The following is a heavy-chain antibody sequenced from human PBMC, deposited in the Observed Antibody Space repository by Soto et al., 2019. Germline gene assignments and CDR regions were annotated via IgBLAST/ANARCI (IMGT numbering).Heavy chain of an antibody. Sequence: GGSLRLSCAASGFTVSSNYMSWVRQAPGKGLEWVSVIYSGGSTYYADSVKGRFTISRDNSKNTLYLQMNSLRAEDTAVYYCASDVGDYQLLGYWGQGTLVTVSS. CDR1: GFTVSSNY. V-gene: IGHV3-53*01. CDR3: ASDVGDYQLLGY. CDR2: IYSGGST. J-gene: IGHJ4*02. D-gene: IGHD2-2*01.